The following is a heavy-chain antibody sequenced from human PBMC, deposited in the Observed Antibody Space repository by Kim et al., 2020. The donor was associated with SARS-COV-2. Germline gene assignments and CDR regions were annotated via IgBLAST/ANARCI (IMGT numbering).Heavy chain of an antibody. CDR3: ARDPLSSSSASGY. CDR1: GFTFSSYG. V-gene: IGHV3-33*01. CDR2: IWYDGSNK. D-gene: IGHD6-13*01. Sequence: GGSLRLSCAASGFTFSSYGMHWVRQAPGKGLEWVAVIWYDGSNKYYADSVKGRFTISRDNSKNTLYLQMNSLRAEDTAVYYCARDPLSSSSASGYWGQGTLVTVSS. J-gene: IGHJ4*02.